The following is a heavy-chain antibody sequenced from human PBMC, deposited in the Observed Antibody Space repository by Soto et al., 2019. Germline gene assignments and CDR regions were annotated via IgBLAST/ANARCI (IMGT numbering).Heavy chain of an antibody. CDR1: GFTFNSYG. CDR2: IWYDGNTK. V-gene: IGHV3-33*02. Sequence: QIQLVESGGGVVQPGRSLRLSCTASGFTFNSYGFNWVRQAPGKGLEWVAVIWYDGNTKYYADSAKGLFTISRDNLRSTVYLQMNSLTAEDTAVYYCARPLVAPVAGPYYYGMDVWGQGTTVTVSS. CDR3: ARPLVAPVAGPYYYGMDV. J-gene: IGHJ6*02. D-gene: IGHD6-19*01.